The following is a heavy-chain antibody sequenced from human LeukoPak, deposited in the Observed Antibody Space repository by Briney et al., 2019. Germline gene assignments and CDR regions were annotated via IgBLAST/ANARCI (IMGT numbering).Heavy chain of an antibody. CDR2: INPNSGGT. Sequence: ASVKVSCKASGYTFTGYYMHWVRQAPGQGVEWMGWINPNSGGTNYAQKFQGRVTMTRDTSISTAYMELSRLRSDDTAVYYCARVVVVVVAAPSEYFQHWGQGTLVTVSS. CDR3: ARVVVVVVAAPSEYFQH. J-gene: IGHJ1*01. CDR1: GYTFTGYY. V-gene: IGHV1-2*02. D-gene: IGHD2-15*01.